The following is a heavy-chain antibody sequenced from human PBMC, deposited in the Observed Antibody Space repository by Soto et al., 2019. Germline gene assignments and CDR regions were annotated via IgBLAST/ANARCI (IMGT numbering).Heavy chain of an antibody. CDR2: IYLGDSDT. V-gene: IGHV5-51*01. CDR3: ARLIDHYYDMDV. D-gene: IGHD3-16*02. J-gene: IGHJ6*03. Sequence: GASLTISCKPSGYSLTSSWLGWVRQMPGKGLEWMGIIYLGDSDTSYSPSFQGQVTISADKSISIAYLQWSSLKASDTAMSYCARLIDHYYDMDVWGKGTTVTV. CDR1: GYSLTSSW.